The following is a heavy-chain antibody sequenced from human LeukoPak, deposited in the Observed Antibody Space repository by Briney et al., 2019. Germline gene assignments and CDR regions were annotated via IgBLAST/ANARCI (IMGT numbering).Heavy chain of an antibody. Sequence: GGSLRLSCAASGFTLSNYGIHWVRQAPGKGLEWVTFIRYDGSIKYYADSVKGRFTISRDNAKNSVYLQMNRLRAEDTAVYYCARVRREMKRSLGRTTEYSYYYYMDVWGKGTTVTVSS. CDR3: ARVRREMKRSLGRTTEYSYYYYMDV. CDR1: GFTLSNYG. D-gene: IGHD1/OR15-1a*01. V-gene: IGHV3-30*02. J-gene: IGHJ6*03. CDR2: IRYDGSIK.